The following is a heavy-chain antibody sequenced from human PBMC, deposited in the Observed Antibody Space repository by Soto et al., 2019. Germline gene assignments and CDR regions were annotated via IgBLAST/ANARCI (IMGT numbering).Heavy chain of an antibody. V-gene: IGHV3-74*01. CDR2: IDYDGTTT. CDR1: GFSFDSYW. Sequence: EVQLVESGGGLVQPGGSLRLSCAASGFSFDSYWMHWVRQAPGQGPVWVSRIDYDGTTTNYADSVKGRFTISRDNAKNTLYLQMNSLRPEDTAVYYCASGTRASSGSTGAYWGQGTLVTVSS. CDR3: ASGTRASSGSTGAY. J-gene: IGHJ1*01. D-gene: IGHD2-15*01.